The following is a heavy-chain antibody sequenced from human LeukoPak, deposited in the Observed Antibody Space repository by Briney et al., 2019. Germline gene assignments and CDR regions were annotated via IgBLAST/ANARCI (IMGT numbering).Heavy chain of an antibody. CDR1: GFTFSSYS. D-gene: IGHD1-26*01. V-gene: IGHV3-48*01. J-gene: IGHJ6*03. CDR2: ISSSSSTI. Sequence: GGSLRLSCAASGFTFSSYSMDWVRQAPGKGLEWVSYISSSSSTIYYADSVKGRFTISRDNAKNSLYLQMDSLGPDDTAVYYCARDPYSGNYGNDYYYYMDVWGKGTTVTISS. CDR3: ARDPYSGNYGNDYYYYMDV.